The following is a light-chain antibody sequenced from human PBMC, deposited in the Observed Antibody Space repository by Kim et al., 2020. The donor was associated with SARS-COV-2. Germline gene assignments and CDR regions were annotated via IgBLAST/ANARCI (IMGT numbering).Light chain of an antibody. Sequence: DIQMTQSPSSLSASVGDRITMTCRASQGINNYLAWFQQRPGRAPRSLIYGASNLQSVVPSKFSGSGFGTDFTLTITNLQPEDFATYYCQQYNGYPYTFGQGTKLAI. CDR2: GAS. CDR3: QQYNGYPYT. CDR1: QGINNY. V-gene: IGKV1-16*02. J-gene: IGKJ2*01.